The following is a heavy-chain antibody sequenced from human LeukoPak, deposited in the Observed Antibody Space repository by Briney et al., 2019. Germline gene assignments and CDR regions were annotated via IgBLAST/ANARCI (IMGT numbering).Heavy chain of an antibody. CDR3: AREAYGSGSYLRNAFDI. J-gene: IGHJ3*02. V-gene: IGHV1-46*01. CDR2: INPSGGST. CDR1: GYTFTSNY. D-gene: IGHD3-10*01. Sequence: ASVKVSCKAFGYTFTSNYMHWVRQAPGQGLEWMGIINPSGGSTSYAQKFQGRVTMTRDMSTSTVYMELSSLRSEDTAVYYCAREAYGSGSYLRNAFDIWGQGTMVTVSS.